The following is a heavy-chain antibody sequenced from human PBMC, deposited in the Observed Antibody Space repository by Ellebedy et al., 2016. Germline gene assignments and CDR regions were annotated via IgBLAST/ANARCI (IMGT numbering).Heavy chain of an antibody. D-gene: IGHD3-22*01. J-gene: IGHJ6*03. CDR3: ARGRRYYDSSGYYSYYYMDV. V-gene: IGHV4-61*02. CDR2: IYTSGST. CDR1: GGSISSGSYY. Sequence: SETLSLXXTVSGGSISSGSYYWSWIRQPAGKGLEWIGRIYTSGSTNYNPSLKSRVTMSVDTSKNQFSLKLSSVTAADTAVYYCARGRRYYDSSGYYSYYYMDVWGKGTTVTVSS.